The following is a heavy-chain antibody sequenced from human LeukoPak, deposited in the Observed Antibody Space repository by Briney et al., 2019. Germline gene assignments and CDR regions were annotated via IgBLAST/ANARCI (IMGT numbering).Heavy chain of an antibody. Sequence: GRSLRLSCAASGFTFSSYGMHWVRQAPGKGLEWVAVISYDGSNKYYADSVKGRFTISRDNSKNTLYLQMNSLRAEDTAVYYCAKEGDRAFDIWGQGTMDTVSS. CDR3: AKEGDRAFDI. V-gene: IGHV3-30*18. D-gene: IGHD3-16*01. CDR2: ISYDGSNK. CDR1: GFTFSSYG. J-gene: IGHJ3*02.